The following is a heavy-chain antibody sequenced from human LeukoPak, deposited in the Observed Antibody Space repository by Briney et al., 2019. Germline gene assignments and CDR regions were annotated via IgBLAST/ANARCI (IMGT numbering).Heavy chain of an antibody. V-gene: IGHV3-30*18. CDR2: ISYDGSNK. CDR1: GFTFSSYG. J-gene: IGHJ4*02. CDR3: AKEDYYCDSSGYSAFDY. Sequence: GGSLRLSCAASGFTFSSYGMHWVRQAPGKGLEWVAVISYDGSNKYYADSVKGRFTISRDNSKNTLYLQMNSLRAEDTAVYYCAKEDYYCDSSGYSAFDYWGQGTLVTVSS. D-gene: IGHD3-22*01.